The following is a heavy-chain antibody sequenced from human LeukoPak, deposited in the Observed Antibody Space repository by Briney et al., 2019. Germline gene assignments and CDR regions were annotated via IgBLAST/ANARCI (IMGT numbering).Heavy chain of an antibody. D-gene: IGHD1-26*01. J-gene: IGHJ3*01. CDR3: ARDLWELQSAFDL. Sequence: SETLSLTCTVSGGSVSTGTYYWSWLRQPPGKGLEWIAYIYYSGSTNYNPSLMSRVTISVDTSKNQFSLKLRSVTAADTAVYYCARDLWELQSAFDLWGQGTLVTVSS. V-gene: IGHV4-61*01. CDR2: IYYSGST. CDR1: GGSVSTGTYY.